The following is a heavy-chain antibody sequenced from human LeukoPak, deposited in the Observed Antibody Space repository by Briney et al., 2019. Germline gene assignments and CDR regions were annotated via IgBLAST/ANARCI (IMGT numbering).Heavy chain of an antibody. CDR2: INPNSGGT. Sequence: ASVKVSCKASGYTYTGYYMHWVRQAPGQELEWMGWINPNSGGTNYAQKFQGRVTMTRDTSISTAYMELSRLRSDDTAVYYCARVGESYYDSSGYPYFDYWGQGTLVTVSS. V-gene: IGHV1-2*02. J-gene: IGHJ4*02. CDR3: ARVGESYYDSSGYPYFDY. D-gene: IGHD3-22*01. CDR1: GYTYTGYY.